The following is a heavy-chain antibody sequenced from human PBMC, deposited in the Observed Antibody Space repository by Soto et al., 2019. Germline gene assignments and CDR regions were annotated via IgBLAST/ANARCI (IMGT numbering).Heavy chain of an antibody. D-gene: IGHD3-3*01. CDR2: INPNSGGT. J-gene: IGHJ5*02. CDR3: ARVSCDFWSGYYTGGTRFDP. CDR1: GYTFTGYY. Sequence: ASVKVSCKASGYTFTGYYMHWVRQAPGQGLEWMGWINPNSGGTNYAQKFQGRVTMTRDTSISTAYMELSRLRSDDTAVYYCARVSCDFWSGYYTGGTRFDPWGQGTLVTVPQ. V-gene: IGHV1-2*02.